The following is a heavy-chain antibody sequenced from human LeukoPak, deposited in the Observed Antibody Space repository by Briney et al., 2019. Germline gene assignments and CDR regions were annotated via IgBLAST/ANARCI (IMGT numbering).Heavy chain of an antibody. CDR3: ARDISTWRDTAMVRGFGY. J-gene: IGHJ4*02. Sequence: PWGSLRLSCAASEFSVGSNYMSWICQAPGKGLEWVSYISSSGSTIYYADSVKGRFTISRDNAKNSLYLQMNSLRAEDTAVYYCARDISTWRDTAMVRGFGYWGQGTLVTVSS. D-gene: IGHD5-18*01. V-gene: IGHV3-11*01. CDR2: ISSSGSTI. CDR1: EFSVGSNY.